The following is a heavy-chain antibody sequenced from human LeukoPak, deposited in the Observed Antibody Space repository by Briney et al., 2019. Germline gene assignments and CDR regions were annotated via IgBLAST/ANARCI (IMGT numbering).Heavy chain of an antibody. CDR1: GFTFSGFW. V-gene: IGHV3-23*01. Sequence: GGSLRLSCAVSGFTFSGFWMSWSRQAPGKGLEWVSSISGSGGNTYYADSVKGRFTISRDNSRNTVYLQMNSLRAGDTAVYYCAMDRGYWGQGTLVTVFS. J-gene: IGHJ4*02. CDR2: ISGSGGNT. CDR3: AMDRGY. D-gene: IGHD3-10*01.